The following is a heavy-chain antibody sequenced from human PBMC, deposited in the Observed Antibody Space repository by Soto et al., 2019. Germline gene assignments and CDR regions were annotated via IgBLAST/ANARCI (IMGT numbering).Heavy chain of an antibody. CDR3: ARGRYSSGWYSYGLDV. V-gene: IGHV4-34*01. CDR2: INHSGST. CDR1: GGSFSGYN. J-gene: IGHJ6*02. D-gene: IGHD6-19*01. Sequence: QVQLQQWGAGLLKPSETLSLTCAVFGGSFSGYNWSWIRQPPGKGLEWIGEINHSGSTNDNPSLKSGVTISADTSKSQFSLKLNSVTVADTAVYYCARGRYSSGWYSYGLDVWGQGTTVTVSS.